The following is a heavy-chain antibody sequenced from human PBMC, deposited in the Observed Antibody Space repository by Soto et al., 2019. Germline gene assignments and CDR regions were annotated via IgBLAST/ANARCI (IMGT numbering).Heavy chain of an antibody. Sequence: SETLSLTCAVYGGSFSGYYWSWIRQPPGKGLEWIGEINHSGSTNYNPSLKSRVTISVDTSKNQFSLKLSSVTAADTAVYYCALQRRRNFDYWGQGTLVTVSS. J-gene: IGHJ4*02. CDR2: INHSGST. CDR1: GGSFSGYY. V-gene: IGHV4-34*01. CDR3: ALQRRRNFDY. D-gene: IGHD5-18*01.